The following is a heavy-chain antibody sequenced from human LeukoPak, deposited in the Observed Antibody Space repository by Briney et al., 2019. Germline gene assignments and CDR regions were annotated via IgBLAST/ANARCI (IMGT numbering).Heavy chain of an antibody. Sequence: GGSLRLSCAASGFTFSSYAMSWVRQAPGKGLEWVSAISGSGGSTYYADSVKGRFTISRDNSKNTLYLQMNSLRAEDTAVYYCAKKGYSSSWYSSSLADYWGQGTLVTVSS. CDR2: ISGSGGST. CDR3: AKKGYSSSWYSSSLADY. J-gene: IGHJ4*02. CDR1: GFTFSSYA. V-gene: IGHV3-23*01. D-gene: IGHD6-13*01.